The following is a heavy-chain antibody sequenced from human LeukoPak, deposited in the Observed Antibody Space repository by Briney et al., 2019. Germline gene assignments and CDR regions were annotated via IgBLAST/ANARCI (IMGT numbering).Heavy chain of an antibody. CDR2: IYSGGST. D-gene: IGHD3-22*01. Sequence: GGSLRLSCAASGFTFSSYSMNWVRQAPGKGLEWVSLIYSGGSTYYADSVKGRFTISRDNSKNTSYVQMNSLRAEDTAVYYCAAHSSGYLGWFDPWGQGTLVTVSS. V-gene: IGHV3-66*01. J-gene: IGHJ5*02. CDR1: GFTFSSYS. CDR3: AAHSSGYLGWFDP.